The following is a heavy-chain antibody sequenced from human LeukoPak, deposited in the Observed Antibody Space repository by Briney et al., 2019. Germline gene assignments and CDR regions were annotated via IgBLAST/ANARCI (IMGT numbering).Heavy chain of an antibody. D-gene: IGHD6-19*01. CDR1: GFTFSSYW. J-gene: IGHJ4*02. CDR2: VNPQGSGT. CDR3: ARARWSSTGWFLGY. Sequence: TGESLRLSCAASGFTFSSYWMHWVRQAPGKGLVWVSRVNPQGSGTSYTDSVKGRFTISRDKAQDALHLRMDNLRVEDTAVYYCARARWSSTGWFLGYWGQGTLVTVSS. V-gene: IGHV3-74*01.